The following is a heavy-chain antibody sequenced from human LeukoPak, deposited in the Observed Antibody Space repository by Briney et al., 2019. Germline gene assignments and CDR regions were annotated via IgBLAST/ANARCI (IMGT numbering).Heavy chain of an antibody. CDR3: AKEAALRATTGTTSEFDY. D-gene: IGHD1-1*01. CDR2: IRHDGSNK. V-gene: IGHV3-30*02. Sequence: GGSLRLSCAASGFPFSSYAMHWVRQAPGKGLEWVGFIRHDGSNKYHRDSVKGRFTISRDNSKNTLYLQMNSLRAEDMALYYCAKEAALRATTGTTSEFDYWGQGTLVTVSS. J-gene: IGHJ4*02. CDR1: GFPFSSYA.